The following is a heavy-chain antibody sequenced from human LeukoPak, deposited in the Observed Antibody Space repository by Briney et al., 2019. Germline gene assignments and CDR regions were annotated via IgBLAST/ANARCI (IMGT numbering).Heavy chain of an antibody. D-gene: IGHD6-19*01. CDR3: ARDTLHLAVAGTGSFFDY. CDR1: GYTFTSYG. J-gene: IGHJ4*02. Sequence: ASVKVSCKASGYTFTSYGISWVRQAPGQGLEWLGWISAYNGNTNYAQKLQGRVTMTTDTSTSTAYMELRSLRSDDTAVYYCARDTLHLAVAGTGSFFDYWGQGTLVTVSS. CDR2: ISAYNGNT. V-gene: IGHV1-18*01.